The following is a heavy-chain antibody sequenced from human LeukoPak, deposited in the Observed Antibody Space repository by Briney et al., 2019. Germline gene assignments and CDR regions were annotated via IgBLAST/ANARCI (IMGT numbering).Heavy chain of an antibody. V-gene: IGHV4-39*01. CDR2: IYYSGST. J-gene: IGHJ4*02. CDR3: ASVGEYSSRGFDY. CDR1: GGSIRSSSYY. D-gene: IGHD6-6*01. Sequence: SETLSLTCTVSGGSIRSSSYYWGWIRQPPGKGLEWIGSIYYSGSTYYNPSLKSRVTISVDTSKNQFSLRLSSVTAADTAVYYCASVGEYSSRGFDYWGQGTLVTVSS.